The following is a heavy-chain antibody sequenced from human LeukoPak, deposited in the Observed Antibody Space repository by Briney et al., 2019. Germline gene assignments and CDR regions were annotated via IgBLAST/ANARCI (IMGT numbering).Heavy chain of an antibody. CDR3: ARTTGFAVAGGYYFDY. J-gene: IGHJ4*02. CDR1: GDSLNDYF. D-gene: IGHD6-19*01. V-gene: IGHV4-34*01. CDR2: INRSGSS. Sequence: SETLSLTCGVYGDSLNDYFWSWFRQPPGKGLKWIGEINRSGSSNYNPSLKSRVSVSMGTSKNQFSLMLTSVTAADTAVYYCARTTGFAVAGGYYFDYWGQGILVTVSS.